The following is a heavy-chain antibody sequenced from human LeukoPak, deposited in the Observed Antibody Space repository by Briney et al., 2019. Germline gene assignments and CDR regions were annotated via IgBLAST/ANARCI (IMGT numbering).Heavy chain of an antibody. CDR2: INHSGST. CDR3: ARGGRGYWT. V-gene: IGHV4-34*01. J-gene: IGHJ4*02. D-gene: IGHD2-8*01. Sequence: SETLSLTCTVSGGSISSYYWSWIRQPPGKGLEWIGEINHSGSTNYNPSLKSRVTISVDTSKNQFSLKLSSVTAADTAVYYCARGGRGYWTWGQGTLVTVSS. CDR1: GGSISSYY.